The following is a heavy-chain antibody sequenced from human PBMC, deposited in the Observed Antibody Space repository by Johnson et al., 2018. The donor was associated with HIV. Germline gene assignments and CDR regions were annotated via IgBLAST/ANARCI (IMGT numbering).Heavy chain of an antibody. D-gene: IGHD4-23*01. CDR1: GFTFSSYA. CDR2: ISYDGSNK. CDR3: AKVGATVITPRGEAFDI. V-gene: IGHV3-30*18. Sequence: QVLLVESGGGLVQPGRSLRLSCAASGFTFSSYAMHWVRQAPGKGLEWVAVISYDGSNKYYADSVKGRFTISRDNSKNTLYLQMNSLRAEDTAVYYCAKVGATVITPRGEAFDIWGQGTMVTVSS. J-gene: IGHJ3*02.